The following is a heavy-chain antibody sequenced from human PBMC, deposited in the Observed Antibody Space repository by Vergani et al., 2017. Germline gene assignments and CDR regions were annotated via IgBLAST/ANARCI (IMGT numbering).Heavy chain of an antibody. CDR2: ISYDGSNK. V-gene: IGHV3-30-3*01. D-gene: IGHD6-13*01. CDR3: ASIAIAAATDFDY. CDR1: GFTFDDYA. Sequence: VQLVESGGGLVQPGRSLRLSCAASGFTFDDYAMHWVRQAPGKGLEWVAVISYDGSNKYYADSVKGRFTISRDNSKNTLYLQMNSLRAEDTAVYYCASIAIAAATDFDYWGQGTLVTVSS. J-gene: IGHJ4*02.